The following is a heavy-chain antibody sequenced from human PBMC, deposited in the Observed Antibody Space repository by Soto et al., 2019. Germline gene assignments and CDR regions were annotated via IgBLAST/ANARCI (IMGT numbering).Heavy chain of an antibody. CDR3: ARESSSGYFSDF. V-gene: IGHV3-21*01. J-gene: IGHJ4*02. CDR2: ISSSSAYI. D-gene: IGHD3-22*01. Sequence: EVHLVESGGGLVKPGGSLRLSCAASGFTFSDYTMNWVRQAPGKGLEWVSCISSSSAYIPYADSLKGRFTISRDNAKNSLYLQMNSLRADDTAVYYCARESSSGYFSDFWGQGTLVTVSS. CDR1: GFTFSDYT.